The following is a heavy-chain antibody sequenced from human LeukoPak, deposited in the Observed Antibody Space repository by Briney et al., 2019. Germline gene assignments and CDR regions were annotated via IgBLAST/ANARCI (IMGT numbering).Heavy chain of an antibody. D-gene: IGHD5-12*01. V-gene: IGHV4-59*01. CDR3: ARGEIASGYDWGFDY. CDR1: GFSISSYY. J-gene: IGHJ4*02. Sequence: PSETLSLTCTASGFSISSYYWSWIRQPPGKGLEWVGYIYYSGSTNYNPSLKSRVTISVDTSKNQFSLKLSSVTAADTAVYYCARGEIASGYDWGFDYWGQGTLVTVSS. CDR2: IYYSGST.